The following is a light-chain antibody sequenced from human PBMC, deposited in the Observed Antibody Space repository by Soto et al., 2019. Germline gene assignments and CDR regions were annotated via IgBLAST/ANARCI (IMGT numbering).Light chain of an antibody. CDR2: EVS. CDR1: SSDVGGYNY. V-gene: IGLV2-14*01. CDR3: SSYTSSSTLAV. J-gene: IGLJ1*01. Sequence: QSVLTQPASVSGSPGQSITISCTGTSSDVGGYNYVSWYQQHPGKAPKLMIYEVSNRPSGVSNRFSGSKSGNMASLTISGLQAEDEADYYCSSYTSSSTLAVFGTGTKVTVL.